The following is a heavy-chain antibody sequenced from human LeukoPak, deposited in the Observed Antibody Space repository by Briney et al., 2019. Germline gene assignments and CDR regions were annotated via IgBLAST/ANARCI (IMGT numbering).Heavy chain of an antibody. CDR2: IRSDGSNK. V-gene: IGHV3-30*02. D-gene: IGHD4-17*01. CDR3: AKAPYGAAKPNYYFDY. Sequence: GGSLRLSCAASGFTFSSYGMHWVRQAPGKGLEWVAFIRSDGSNKYYADSVKGRFTISRDNSKNTLYLQMNSLRAEDTAVYYCAKAPYGAAKPNYYFDYWGQGTLVTVSS. J-gene: IGHJ4*02. CDR1: GFTFSSYG.